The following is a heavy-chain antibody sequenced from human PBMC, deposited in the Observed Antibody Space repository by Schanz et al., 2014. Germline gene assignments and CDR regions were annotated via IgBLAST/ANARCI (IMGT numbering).Heavy chain of an antibody. D-gene: IGHD6-13*01. CDR2: IKQDGSEK. V-gene: IGHV3-7*05. CDR3: AREQIMAAAGLVDY. Sequence: EVQLLESGGGLVQPGGSLRLSCGGSGFTFSKYWMSWVRQAPGKGLEWVANIKQDGSEKYYVDAVKGRFTISRDNAKNSLYLQMNSLRAEDTAVYYCAREQIMAAAGLVDYWGHGTLVTVSS. CDR1: GFTFSKYW. J-gene: IGHJ4*01.